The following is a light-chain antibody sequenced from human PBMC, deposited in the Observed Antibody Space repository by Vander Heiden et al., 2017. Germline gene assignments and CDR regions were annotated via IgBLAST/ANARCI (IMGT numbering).Light chain of an antibody. CDR2: QDS. V-gene: IGLV3-1*01. Sequence: YELTQPPPVSVSPGQTASITCSGDKLGDKYACWYQQKPGQSPVLVIYQDSKRPSGIPERFSGSNSGNTATLTISGTQAMDEADYYCQAWDSSTQGVFGGGTKLTVL. J-gene: IGLJ2*01. CDR1: KLGDKY. CDR3: QAWDSSTQGV.